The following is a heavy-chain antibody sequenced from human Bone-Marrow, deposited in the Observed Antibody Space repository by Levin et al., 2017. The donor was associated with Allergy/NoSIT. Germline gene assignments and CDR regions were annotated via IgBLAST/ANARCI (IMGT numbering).Heavy chain of an antibody. CDR1: GFTFTKYY. CDR3: ATNTNFFAMDV. Sequence: SCSASGFTFTKYYMSWIRQAPGKGLEYLAYITTAGTTYYAGSVRGRFTISRDDAQNSIFLHMTRVSAEDTAVYYCATNTNFFAMDVWGQGTTVTVSS. V-gene: IGHV3-11*01. CDR2: ITTAGTT. J-gene: IGHJ6*02.